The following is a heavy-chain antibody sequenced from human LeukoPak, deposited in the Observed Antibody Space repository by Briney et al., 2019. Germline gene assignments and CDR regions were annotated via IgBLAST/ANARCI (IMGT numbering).Heavy chain of an antibody. D-gene: IGHD3-10*01. CDR1: GDSIRSNNYY. V-gene: IGHV4-61*02. J-gene: IGHJ4*02. CDR3: ARGFMVRGSLYFDY. Sequence: PSETLSLTCSVSGDSIRSNNYYWTWVRQPAGKGLEWIGRIYTSGSTLYSPSLQSRVTISIDQSKNQFSLRLTSVTAADTAVYYCARGFMVRGSLYFDYWGQGTLVTVSS. CDR2: IYTSGST.